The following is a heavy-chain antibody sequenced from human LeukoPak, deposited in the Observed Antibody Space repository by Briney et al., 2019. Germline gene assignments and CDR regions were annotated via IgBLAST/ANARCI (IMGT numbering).Heavy chain of an antibody. D-gene: IGHD4-17*01. CDR3: ARGSRGYGDYVF. J-gene: IGHJ4*02. CDR2: MNPNSGNT. CDR1: GYTFTSYD. V-gene: IGHV1-8*01. Sequence: ASVKVSCKASGYTFTSYDINWVRQATGQGLEWMGWMNPNSGNTGYAQKFQGRVTMTRNTSISTAYMELSSLRSEDTAVYYCARGSRGYGDYVFWGQGTLVTVSS.